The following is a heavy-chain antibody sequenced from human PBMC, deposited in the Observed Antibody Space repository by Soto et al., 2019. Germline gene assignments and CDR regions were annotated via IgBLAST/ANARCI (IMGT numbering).Heavy chain of an antibody. Sequence: PGESLKISCKGSGYSFTTSWIGWVRQMPGKGPEWMAIIYPSDSDTKYSPSFQGQVTISADRSISTAYLHWSSLKASDTAIYYCAKLNDFWSGRMFDPWGQGTLVTVSS. CDR2: IYPSDSDT. V-gene: IGHV5-51*01. D-gene: IGHD3-3*01. CDR1: GYSFTTSW. CDR3: AKLNDFWSGRMFDP. J-gene: IGHJ5*02.